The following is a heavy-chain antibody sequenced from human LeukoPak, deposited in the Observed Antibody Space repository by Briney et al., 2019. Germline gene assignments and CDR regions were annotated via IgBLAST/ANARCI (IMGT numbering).Heavy chain of an antibody. CDR3: ARERIYFGSGGDLSHARLFYSYGMDV. CDR2: ISYDGSNK. J-gene: IGHJ6*02. Sequence: GGSLRLSCAASGFTFSSYGMHWVRQAPGKGLEWVAVISYDGSNKYYADSVKGRFTISRDNSKNTLCLQMNSLRAEDTAVYYCARERIYFGSGGDLSHARLFYSYGMDVWGQGTTVTVSS. V-gene: IGHV3-30*03. CDR1: GFTFSSYG. D-gene: IGHD3-10*01.